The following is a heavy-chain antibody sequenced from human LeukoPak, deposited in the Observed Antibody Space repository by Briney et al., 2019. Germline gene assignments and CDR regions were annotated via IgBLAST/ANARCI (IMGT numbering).Heavy chain of an antibody. CDR3: AKAGVGATVFDY. CDR1: GFTFSSYA. D-gene: IGHD1-26*01. J-gene: IGHJ4*02. CDR2: VSSNGGTT. Sequence: GGSLRLSCSASGFTFSSYAMRWVRQAPGKGLEYVSAVSSNGGTTYYADSVKGRFTISRDNSKNTLYLQMNSLRAEDTAVYYCAKAGVGATVFDYWGQGTLVTVSS. V-gene: IGHV3-64*04.